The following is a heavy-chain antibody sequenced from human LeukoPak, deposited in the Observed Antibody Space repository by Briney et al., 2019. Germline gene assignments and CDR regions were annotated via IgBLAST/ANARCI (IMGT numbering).Heavy chain of an antibody. Sequence: GGSLRLSCAASGFTFSSYAMSWVRQAPGKGLEWVSAISGSGGSTYYADSVKGRFTISRDNSKNTLYLQMNSLRAEDTAVYYCAKDPVLWFGELDPYYFDYWGQGTLVTVSS. V-gene: IGHV3-23*01. CDR2: ISGSGGST. D-gene: IGHD3-10*01. CDR1: GFTFSSYA. CDR3: AKDPVLWFGELDPYYFDY. J-gene: IGHJ4*02.